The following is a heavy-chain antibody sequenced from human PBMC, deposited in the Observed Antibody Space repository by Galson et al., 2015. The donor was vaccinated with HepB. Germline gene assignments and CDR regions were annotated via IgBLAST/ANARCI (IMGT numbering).Heavy chain of an antibody. J-gene: IGHJ4*02. CDR1: GFTFDDYA. CDR3: AKDFVSSVVVTSSLDY. Sequence: SLRLSCAASGFTFDDYAMHWVRQAPGKGLEWVSGISWNSGSIGYADSVKGRFTISRDNAKNSLYLQMNSLRAEDTALYCCAKDFVSSVVVTSSLDYWGQGTLVTVSS. D-gene: IGHD4-23*01. CDR2: ISWNSGSI. V-gene: IGHV3-9*01.